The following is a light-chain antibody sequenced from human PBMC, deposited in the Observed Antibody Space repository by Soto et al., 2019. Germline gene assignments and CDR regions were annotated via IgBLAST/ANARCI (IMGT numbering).Light chain of an antibody. CDR3: QQSYSTLFT. J-gene: IGKJ3*01. Sequence: DIQMTQSPSSLSASVGDSVSITCRTSQTIKNYLNWYQQKQGKAPKLLIYVASTLQGGVPSRFSGSGSGTEFSLTISSLQPEDSATYYCQQSYSTLFTFGPGTKVDVK. CDR1: QTIKNY. V-gene: IGKV1-39*01. CDR2: VAS.